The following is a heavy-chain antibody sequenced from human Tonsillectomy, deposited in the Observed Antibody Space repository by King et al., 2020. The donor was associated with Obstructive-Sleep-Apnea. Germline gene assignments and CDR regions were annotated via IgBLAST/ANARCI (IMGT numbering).Heavy chain of an antibody. CDR2: IRYDGSNK. J-gene: IGHJ3*02. V-gene: IGHV3-30*02. CDR1: GFSFNNYS. Sequence: QLVQSGGGVVQPGRSLRLSCVASGFSFNNYSMHWVRQIPGKGLEWVTFIRYDGSNKEYADSVKGRFTISRDNSKNTLYVQMNSLRTEDTAVYYCATLSGTTSGAFDIWGQGTMVTVSS. CDR3: ATLSGTTSGAFDI. D-gene: IGHD1-20*01.